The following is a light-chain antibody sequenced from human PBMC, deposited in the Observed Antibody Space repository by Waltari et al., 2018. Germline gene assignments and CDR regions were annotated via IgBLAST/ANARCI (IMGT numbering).Light chain of an antibody. V-gene: IGLV3-1*01. Sequence: SYELTQPPSVSVSPGQTASIPCPGDQLGDTYACWYQQKPGQSPVLVLYQDTKRPSGIPERFSGSNSGNTATLTISGTQAMDEADYYCQAWDSSTGVFGTGTKVTVL. CDR3: QAWDSSTGV. CDR1: QLGDTY. J-gene: IGLJ1*01. CDR2: QDT.